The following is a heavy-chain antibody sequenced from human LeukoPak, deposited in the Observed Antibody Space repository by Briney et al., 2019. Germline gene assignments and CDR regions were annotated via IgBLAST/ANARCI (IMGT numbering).Heavy chain of an antibody. CDR3: AHGLTENYGSGNYYHDAFDI. V-gene: IGHV2-5*01. J-gene: IGHJ3*02. CDR1: GFPLITNTVG. Sequence: SGPTLVNPTQTLTLTCTFSGFPLITNTVGVGWIRQPPGKALEWLALIYWHDDKRYSPSLKSRLTITKDTSENQVVLTMTNMDPVDTATYYCAHGLTENYGSGNYYHDAFDIWGQGTMVTVSS. CDR2: IYWHDDK. D-gene: IGHD3-10*01.